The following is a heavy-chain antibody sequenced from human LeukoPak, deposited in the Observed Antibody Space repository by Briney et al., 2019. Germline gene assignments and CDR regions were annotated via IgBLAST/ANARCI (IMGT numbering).Heavy chain of an antibody. J-gene: IGHJ6*04. V-gene: IGHV3-48*03. Sequence: PGGSLRLSCAASGFTFSSYEMSWVRQAPGKGLEWVSYISSSGSTIYYADSVKGRFTISRDNAKNSTYLQMNSLRAEDTAVYYCAELGFTMIGCVWGKGTTVTISS. CDR2: ISSSGSTI. CDR3: AELGFTMIGCV. CDR1: GFTFSSYE. D-gene: IGHD3-10*02.